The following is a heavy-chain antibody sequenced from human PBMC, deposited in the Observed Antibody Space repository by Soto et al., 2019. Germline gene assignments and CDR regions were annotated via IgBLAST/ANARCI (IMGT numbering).Heavy chain of an antibody. CDR1: GDSISSYY. V-gene: IGHV4-59*01. Sequence: VSLTCTVSGDSISSYYWSWIRQPPGKGLEWIGYIYYSGSTNYNPSLKSRVTISVDTSKNQVSLKLSSVTAADTAVYYCARDGSRYCSSTSCYSGHYYYGMDVWGQGTTVTVSS. D-gene: IGHD2-2*01. J-gene: IGHJ6*02. CDR2: IYYSGST. CDR3: ARDGSRYCSSTSCYSGHYYYGMDV.